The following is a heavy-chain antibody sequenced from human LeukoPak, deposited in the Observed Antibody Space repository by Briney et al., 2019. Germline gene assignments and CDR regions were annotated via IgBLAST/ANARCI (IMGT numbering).Heavy chain of an antibody. V-gene: IGHV4-59*08. CDR3: ARSGSYGGHFDN. CDR1: GASISNYY. D-gene: IGHD1-26*01. J-gene: IGHJ4*02. Sequence: PSETLSLTCTVSGASISNYYCSWIRQSPGKGLEWIGYIYYSGTTNYNPSLKSRVTISVDTSKNQFSLNLTSVTAADTAVYYCARSGSYGGHFDNWGQGTLVTVSS. CDR2: IYYSGTT.